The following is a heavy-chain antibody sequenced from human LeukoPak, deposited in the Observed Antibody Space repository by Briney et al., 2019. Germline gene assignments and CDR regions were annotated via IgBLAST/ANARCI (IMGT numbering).Heavy chain of an antibody. Sequence: GGSLRLSCAASGFTFGSYWMSWVRLAPGKGLEWVANIKPDGSEKYYVDSVKGRFTISRDNAENSLYLQMNCLRAEDTAVYYCARDGGSGNPGADYWGQGTLVTVSS. V-gene: IGHV3-7*01. D-gene: IGHD2-15*01. CDR3: ARDGGSGNPGADY. J-gene: IGHJ4*02. CDR2: IKPDGSEK. CDR1: GFTFGSYW.